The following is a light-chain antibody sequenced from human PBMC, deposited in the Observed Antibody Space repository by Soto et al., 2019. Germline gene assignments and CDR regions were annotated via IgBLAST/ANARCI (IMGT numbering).Light chain of an antibody. Sequence: IQLTQSPSSLSASVGDRVTITCRASQGITTWLAWFQQKPGKAPKLLIYGASNLQSGVPPRFSGSGSGTDFTLTINSLQPEDFATYYCQQANSFPYTFGQGTKVDIK. V-gene: IGKV1-12*01. CDR1: QGITTW. CDR3: QQANSFPYT. CDR2: GAS. J-gene: IGKJ2*01.